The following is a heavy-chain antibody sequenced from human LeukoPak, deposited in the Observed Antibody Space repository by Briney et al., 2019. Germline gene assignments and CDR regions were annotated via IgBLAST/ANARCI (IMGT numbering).Heavy chain of an antibody. V-gene: IGHV4-38-2*01. CDR3: ASLRFGDSYFDF. CDR2: VFQSGNH. CDR1: NYSVIIILH. Sequence: TLSLTCPLYNYSVIIILHWSWIRQSPGRGLEWIGSVFQSGNHYYTPSLRSRVRLAFDPSKKELSLQINSVTATDAALYVCASLRFGDSYFDFWGQGTQVTVSS. D-gene: IGHD3-10*01. J-gene: IGHJ4*02.